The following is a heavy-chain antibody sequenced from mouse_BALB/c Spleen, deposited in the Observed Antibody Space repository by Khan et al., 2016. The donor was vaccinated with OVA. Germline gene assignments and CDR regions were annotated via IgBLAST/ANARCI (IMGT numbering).Heavy chain of an antibody. V-gene: IGHV5-6*01. CDR2: ISSDGDYT. CDR1: GFTFSPYS. Sequence: EVELVESGGDLVKSGGSLKLSCAASGFTFSPYSMSWVRQTPDKRLEWVATISSDGDYTYYPASVKGRFNLSRDNAKNTLYLQMSSLKSEDTAIYYCATHLTGSFAYWGQGTLFTVSA. J-gene: IGHJ3*01. CDR3: ATHLTGSFAY. D-gene: IGHD4-1*01.